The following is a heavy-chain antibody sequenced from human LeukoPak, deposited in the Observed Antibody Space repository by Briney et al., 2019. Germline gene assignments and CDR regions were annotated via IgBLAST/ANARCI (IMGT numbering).Heavy chain of an antibody. Sequence: GGSLRLSCAASGFTVSSSYMSWVRQAPGKGLEWVSLIHSGGSTYYADSVKGRFTISRDNSKNTLYLQMSSLRAEDTAVYYCARSDRITMIRGAPQSPDYWGQGTLVTVSS. CDR2: IHSGGST. J-gene: IGHJ4*02. D-gene: IGHD3-10*01. CDR3: ARSDRITMIRGAPQSPDY. CDR1: GFTVSSSY. V-gene: IGHV3-53*01.